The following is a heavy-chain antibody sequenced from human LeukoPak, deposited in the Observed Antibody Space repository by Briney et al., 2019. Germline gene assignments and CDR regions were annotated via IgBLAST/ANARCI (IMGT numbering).Heavy chain of an antibody. J-gene: IGHJ4*02. Sequence: GGSLRLSCAASGFTFRSYWMGWVRQAPGLGLEWVAHIKQDGSEKYYVDSVKGRFTISRDNAKNSIYLQMNSPRAEDTAVYYCARGPSGYHNTGGQGTLVTVSS. CDR3: ARGPSGYHNT. CDR1: GFTFRSYW. V-gene: IGHV3-7*01. CDR2: IKQDGSEK. D-gene: IGHD5-12*01.